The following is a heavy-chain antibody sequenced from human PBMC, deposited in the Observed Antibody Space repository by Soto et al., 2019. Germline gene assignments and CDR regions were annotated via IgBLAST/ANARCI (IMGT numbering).Heavy chain of an antibody. Sequence: QVQLVESGGGVVQPGRSLRLSCAASGFTFSSYAMHWVPQAPGKGLEWVAVISYDGSNKYYADSVKGRFTISRDNSKNTLYLQMNSLRAEDTAVYYCARGWGELPDYWGQGTLVTVSS. CDR3: ARGWGELPDY. D-gene: IGHD1-26*01. V-gene: IGHV3-30-3*01. J-gene: IGHJ4*02. CDR1: GFTFSSYA. CDR2: ISYDGSNK.